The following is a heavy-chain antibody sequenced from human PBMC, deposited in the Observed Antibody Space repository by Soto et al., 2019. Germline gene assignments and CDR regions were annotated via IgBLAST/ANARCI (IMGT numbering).Heavy chain of an antibody. CDR3: VRGDVVTIWPLWS. CDR1: GFTFSSHC. V-gene: IGHV3-74*01. Sequence: EVQLVESGGCLVQPGGSLTLSCAASGFTFSSHCMHWVRQAPGKGLVCVSRTNTDGSDTTYADSVKGRFTTSRDNAKNSLYMQMNSLRAEDTGVSFCVRGDVVTIWPLWSWGQGTLVTVSS. D-gene: IGHD2-21*01. J-gene: IGHJ5*02. CDR2: TNTDGSDT.